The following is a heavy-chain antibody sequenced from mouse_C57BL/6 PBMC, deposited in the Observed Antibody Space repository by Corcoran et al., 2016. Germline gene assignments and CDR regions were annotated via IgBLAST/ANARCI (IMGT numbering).Heavy chain of an antibody. CDR2: FYPGSGSI. V-gene: IGHV1-62-2*01. CDR1: GYTFTEYT. D-gene: IGHD2-1*01. CDR3: ARHEEEGNYEEVWYFDV. Sequence: QVQLQQSGAELVKPGASVKLSCKASGYTFTEYTIHWVKQRSGQGLEWIGWFYPGSGSIKYNEKFKDKATLTADKSSSTVYMELSRLTSEDSAVYFCARHEEEGNYEEVWYFDVWGTGTTVTVSS. J-gene: IGHJ1*03.